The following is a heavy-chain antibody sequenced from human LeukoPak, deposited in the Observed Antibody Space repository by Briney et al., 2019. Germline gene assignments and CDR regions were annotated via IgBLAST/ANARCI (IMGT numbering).Heavy chain of an antibody. V-gene: IGHV3-7*01. CDR3: ARVAVSGGGDY. CDR1: GFTLTAYL. D-gene: IGHD2-15*01. CDR2: IKQDGSER. J-gene: IGHJ4*02. Sequence: GGSLRLSCAASGFTLTAYLMNWVRQAPGKGLEWVANIKQDGSERYYVDSVKGRFTISRDNSKNTLYLQMNSLRAEDTAVYYCARVAVSGGGDYWGQGTLVTVSS.